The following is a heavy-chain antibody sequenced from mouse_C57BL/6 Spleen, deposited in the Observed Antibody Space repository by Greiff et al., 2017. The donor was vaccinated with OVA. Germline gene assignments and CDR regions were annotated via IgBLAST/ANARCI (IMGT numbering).Heavy chain of an antibody. J-gene: IGHJ3*01. CDR3: VRHGGDYSNSFAY. V-gene: IGHV10-1*01. Sequence: EVNVVESGGGLVQPKGSLKLSCAASGFSFNTYAMNWVRQAPGKGLEWVARIRSKSNNYATYYADSVKDRFTISRDDSESMLYLQMNNLKTEDTAMYYCVRHGGDYSNSFAYWGQGTLVTVSA. CDR1: GFSFNTYA. CDR2: IRSKSNNYAT. D-gene: IGHD2-5*01.